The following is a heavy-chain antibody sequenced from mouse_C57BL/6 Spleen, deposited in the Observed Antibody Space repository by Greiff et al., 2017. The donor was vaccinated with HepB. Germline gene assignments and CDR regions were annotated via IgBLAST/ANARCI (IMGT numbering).Heavy chain of an antibody. V-gene: IGHV1-64*01. D-gene: IGHD2-5*01. CDR1: GYTFTSYW. J-gene: IGHJ2*01. CDR2: IHPNSGST. Sequence: QVQLQQPGAELVKPGASVKLSCKASGYTFTSYWMHWVKQRPGQGLEWIGMIHPNSGSTDYNEKLKSKATLTVDKSSSTAYMQLSSLTSEDSAVYYCARGAYYSNYVYFDYWGQGTTLTVSS. CDR3: ARGAYYSNYVYFDY.